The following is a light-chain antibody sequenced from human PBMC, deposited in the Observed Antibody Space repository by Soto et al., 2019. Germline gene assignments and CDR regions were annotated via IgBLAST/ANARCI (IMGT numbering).Light chain of an antibody. CDR1: QSISSY. CDR3: QQSYSTPAWT. Sequence: DIQMTQCPSSLYASVGDRVTITCRASQSISSYLNWYQQKPGKAPKLLIYAASSLQNGFPSRFSDSGSGTDFTLTISSLQPEDFATYYCQQSYSTPAWTFGQGPKVEI. V-gene: IGKV1-39*01. J-gene: IGKJ1*01. CDR2: AAS.